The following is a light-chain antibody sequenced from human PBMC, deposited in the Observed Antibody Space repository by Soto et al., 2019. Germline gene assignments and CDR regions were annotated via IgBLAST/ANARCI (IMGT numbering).Light chain of an antibody. CDR2: AAS. Sequence: EIVMTQFPATLSVSPGERATLSCRASQSVRSNLAWYQQKPGQAPRLLIFAASTRATVIPARFRGSGSGTEFTLTISRLEPEDFAVYYCQQYGSSPKTFGQGTKVEIK. CDR3: QQYGSSPKT. J-gene: IGKJ1*01. V-gene: IGKV3-15*01. CDR1: QSVRSN.